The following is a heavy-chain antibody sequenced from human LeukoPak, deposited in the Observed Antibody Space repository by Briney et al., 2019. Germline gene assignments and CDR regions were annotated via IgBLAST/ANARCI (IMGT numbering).Heavy chain of an antibody. CDR1: GYNLTELS. Sequence: GASVKVSCKVSGYNLTELSMHWVRQAPGKGLEWMGGFDPEDGETIYAQKFQGRVTMTEDTSTDTAYMELSSLRSEDTAVYYCATDHLDTFTGYCSGGSCLRYWGQGTLVTVSS. V-gene: IGHV1-24*01. J-gene: IGHJ4*02. CDR2: FDPEDGET. D-gene: IGHD2-15*01. CDR3: ATDHLDTFTGYCSGGSCLRY.